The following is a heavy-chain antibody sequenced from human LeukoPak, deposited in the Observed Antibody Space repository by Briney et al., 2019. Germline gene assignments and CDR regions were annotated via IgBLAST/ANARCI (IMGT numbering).Heavy chain of an antibody. D-gene: IGHD4-17*01. CDR1: GFTFSSYS. J-gene: IGHJ4*02. Sequence: GGSLRLSCAASGFTFSSYSMNWVRQAPGKGLEWVSSISSSSSYIYYADSVKGRFTISRDNAKNSLYLQMNSLRAEDTAVYYCARDSDYGERSDYFDYWGQGTLVTVSS. CDR2: ISSSSSYI. V-gene: IGHV3-21*01. CDR3: ARDSDYGERSDYFDY.